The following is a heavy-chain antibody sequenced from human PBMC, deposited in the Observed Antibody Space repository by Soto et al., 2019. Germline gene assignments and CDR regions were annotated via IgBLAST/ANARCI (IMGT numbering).Heavy chain of an antibody. V-gene: IGHV4-39*02. CDR1: GGSISSSSYY. D-gene: IGHD3-3*01. CDR2: IYYSGST. J-gene: IGHJ6*02. CDR3: AREEHYDFWSGYSKYYYGMDV. Sequence: PSETLSLTCTVSGGSISSSSYYWGWIRQPPGKGLEWIGSIYYSGSTYYNPSLKSRVTISVDTSKNQFSLKLSSVTAADTAVYYCAREEHYDFWSGYSKYYYGMDVWGQGTTVTVSS.